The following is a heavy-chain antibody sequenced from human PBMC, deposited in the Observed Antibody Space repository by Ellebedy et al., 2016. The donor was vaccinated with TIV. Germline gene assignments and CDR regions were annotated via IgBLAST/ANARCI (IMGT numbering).Heavy chain of an antibody. CDR1: GYTFSNYG. Sequence: AASVKVSCKASGYTFSNYGISWVRQAPGQGLEWMGWISAYNGNTNYAQKLQGRVTMTTDTSTSTAYMELRSLRSDDMAGYYCARDSYDSSGFDCWGQGTLVTVSS. D-gene: IGHD3-22*01. CDR3: ARDSYDSSGFDC. CDR2: ISAYNGNT. V-gene: IGHV1-18*03. J-gene: IGHJ4*02.